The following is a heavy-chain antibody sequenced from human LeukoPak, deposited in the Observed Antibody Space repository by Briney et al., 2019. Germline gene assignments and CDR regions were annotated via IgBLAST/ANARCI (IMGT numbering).Heavy chain of an antibody. J-gene: IGHJ4*02. V-gene: IGHV3-15*01. CDR2: VKSKPNGETI. CDR3: ATGIYFDF. CDR1: GFTFSSYA. Sequence: GGSLRLSCAASGFTFSSYAMSWVRQAPGKGLEWVARVKSKPNGETIDYAAPVKGRFTISRDDSKNTVSLQMNSLKTEDTAVYYCATGIYFDFWGRGTLVTVSS.